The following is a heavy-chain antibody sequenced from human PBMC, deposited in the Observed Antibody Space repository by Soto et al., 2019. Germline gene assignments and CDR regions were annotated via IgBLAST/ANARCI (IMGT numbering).Heavy chain of an antibody. CDR2: ISAYNGNT. V-gene: IGHV1-18*01. J-gene: IGHJ4*02. D-gene: IGHD3-22*01. CDR1: GYTFTSYG. Sequence: GASVEGSCKGSGYTFTSYGISWGRQAPGQGLEWMGWISAYNGNTNYAQKLQGRVTMTTDTSTSTAYMELRSLRSDDTAVYYCARSSYYDSSGYSYYWGQGTLVTVSS. CDR3: ARSSYYDSSGYSYY.